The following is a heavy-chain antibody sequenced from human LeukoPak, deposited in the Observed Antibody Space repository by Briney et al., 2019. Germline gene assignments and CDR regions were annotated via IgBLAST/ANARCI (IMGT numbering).Heavy chain of an antibody. CDR3: LVVPAAIDNWFDP. J-gene: IGHJ5*02. Sequence: GGSLRLSCAASGFTFSDYYMSWIRQAPGKGLEWVSYISSSGSTIYYADSVKGRFTISRDNSKNTLYLQMSSLRAEDTAVYYSLVVPAAIDNWFDPWGQGTLVTVSS. CDR1: GFTFSDYY. V-gene: IGHV3-11*01. CDR2: ISSSGSTI. D-gene: IGHD2-2*01.